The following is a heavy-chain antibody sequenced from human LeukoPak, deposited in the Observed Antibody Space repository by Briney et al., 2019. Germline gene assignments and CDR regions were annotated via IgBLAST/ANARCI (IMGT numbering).Heavy chain of an antibody. D-gene: IGHD2/OR15-2a*01. CDR1: GGSITTTNY. J-gene: IGHJ4*02. V-gene: IGHV3-23*01. Sequence: ASETLSLTCGVSGGSITTTNYWSWVRQAPGKGLEWVSAISGSGGSTKYADSVKGRFTIFRDNSKNTLFLQMNSLRAEDTAVYYCAKTDSSIALSSSFDYWGQGTLVTVSS. CDR2: ISGSGGST. CDR3: AKTDSSIALSSSFDY.